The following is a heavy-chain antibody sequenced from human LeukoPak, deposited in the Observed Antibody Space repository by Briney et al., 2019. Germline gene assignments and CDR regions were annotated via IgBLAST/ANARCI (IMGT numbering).Heavy chain of an antibody. CDR1: GGDFNTHI. D-gene: IGHD2-15*01. Sequence: SVKVSCKAFGGDFNTHIINWVRQAPGQGLEWMGRIIPMRNLANYAHKFQGRVIITADKSRRTAYMEMSRLTSDDTAVYYCARGKYCSGGECYSVRTSYDGFDSWGQGTVASVSS. CDR2: IIPMRNLA. CDR3: ARGKYCSGGECYSVRTSYDGFDS. V-gene: IGHV1-69*02. J-gene: IGHJ5*01.